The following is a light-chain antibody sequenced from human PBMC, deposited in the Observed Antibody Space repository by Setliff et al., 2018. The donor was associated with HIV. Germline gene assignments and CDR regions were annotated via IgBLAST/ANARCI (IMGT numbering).Light chain of an antibody. CDR1: SSDVGGYNF. CDR3: SSYSSSSTLI. V-gene: IGLV2-14*03. Sequence: QSALAQPASLSASPGQSITISCTGTSSDVGGYNFVSWYQQHPGKAPNLIIYDVRNRPSGISSRFSGSKSGSTASLTISGLQAEDEADYYCSSYSSSSTLIFGGGTKVT. CDR2: DVR. J-gene: IGLJ2*01.